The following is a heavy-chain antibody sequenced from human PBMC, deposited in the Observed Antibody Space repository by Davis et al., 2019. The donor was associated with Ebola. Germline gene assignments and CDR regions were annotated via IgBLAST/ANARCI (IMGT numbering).Heavy chain of an antibody. Sequence: AASVKVSCKTSGYTFTNYDINWVRQATGQGLEWMGWLNPNSGNTDSTHKFQGRLTMTKNISIGTAYMELSTLTSEDTAVYYCARRVYSRSGFDSWDQGTLATVSS. CDR2: LNPNSGNT. V-gene: IGHV1-8*01. J-gene: IGHJ4*02. CDR3: ARRVYSRSGFDS. CDR1: GYTFTNYD. D-gene: IGHD2-8*01.